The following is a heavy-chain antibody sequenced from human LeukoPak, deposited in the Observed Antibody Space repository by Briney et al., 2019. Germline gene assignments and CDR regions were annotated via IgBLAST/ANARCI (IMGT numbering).Heavy chain of an antibody. CDR3: AREGTTVTTLHYYFDY. CDR1: GYSLTTYY. V-gene: IGHV1-46*01. Sequence: ASVTVSCTASGYSLTTYYMHWVRQAPGQGLEWMAIINPSGGGTNYAQKFQGRVTITADESTSTAYMELSSLRSEDTAVYYCAREGTTVTTLHYYFDYWGQGTLVTVSS. CDR2: INPSGGGT. D-gene: IGHD4-17*01. J-gene: IGHJ4*02.